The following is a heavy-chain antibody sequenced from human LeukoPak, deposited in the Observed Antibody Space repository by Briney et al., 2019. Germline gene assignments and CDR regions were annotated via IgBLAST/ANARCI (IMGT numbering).Heavy chain of an antibody. CDR2: IYPGDSDT. CDR3: ARREGSRWSAY. D-gene: IGHD6-19*01. J-gene: IGHJ4*02. CDR1: GYSFTTYW. Sequence: GESLKISCKGSGYSFTTYWIAWVRQMPGKGLEWMGIIYPGDSDTRYSPSFQGQVSISVDKSITTAYLQWSSLKASDTAMYYCARREGSRWSAYWGQGTLVTVSS. V-gene: IGHV5-51*01.